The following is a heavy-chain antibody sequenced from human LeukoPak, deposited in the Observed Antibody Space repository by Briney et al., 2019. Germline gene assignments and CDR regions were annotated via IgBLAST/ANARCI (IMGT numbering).Heavy chain of an antibody. CDR1: GFTFSSYA. CDR2: ISYDGSNK. Sequence: GGSLRLSCAASGFTFSSYAMHWVRQAPGKGLEWVAVISYDGSNKYYADSVKGRFTISRDNSKNTLYLQMNSLRAEDTAVYYCASAVAGPHYWGQGTLVTVSS. D-gene: IGHD6-19*01. J-gene: IGHJ4*02. CDR3: ASAVAGPHY. V-gene: IGHV3-30*14.